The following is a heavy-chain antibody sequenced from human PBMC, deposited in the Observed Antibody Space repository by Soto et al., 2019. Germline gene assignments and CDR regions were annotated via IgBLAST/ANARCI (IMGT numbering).Heavy chain of an antibody. J-gene: IGHJ4*02. CDR1: GFSLSTSGVG. D-gene: IGHD3-16*02. CDR2: IYWDDDK. Sequence: QITLKESGPPLVKPTQTLTLTCTFSGFSLSTSGVGVGWIRQPPGKALEWLALIYWDDDKRYSPSLKSRLTITKDTSKNQVVLTMTNMDPVDTATYYCAHSSMITFGGVIVIPFNPFDYWGQGTLVTVSS. V-gene: IGHV2-5*02. CDR3: AHSSMITFGGVIVIPFNPFDY.